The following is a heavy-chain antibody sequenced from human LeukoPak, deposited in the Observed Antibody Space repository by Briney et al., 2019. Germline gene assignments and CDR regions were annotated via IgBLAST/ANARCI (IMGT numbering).Heavy chain of an antibody. D-gene: IGHD7-27*01. J-gene: IGHJ4*02. V-gene: IGHV3-23*01. CDR1: GFTFSSYA. CDR2: ISGSGGST. Sequence: PGGSLRLSCAASGFTFSSYAMSWVRQAPGKGLEWVSAISGSGGSTYYADSVKGRFTISRDNSKNTLYLQMNSLRAEDTAVYYCAKLLGIRVSADYYFDYWGQGTLATVSS. CDR3: AKLLGIRVSADYYFDY.